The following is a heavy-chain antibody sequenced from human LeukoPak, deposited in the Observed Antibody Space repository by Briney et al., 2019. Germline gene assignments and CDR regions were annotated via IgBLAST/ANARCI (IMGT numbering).Heavy chain of an antibody. CDR2: TNSDGSST. J-gene: IGHJ5*02. CDR1: GFTFSSYW. CDR3: ARDPRYCSSTSCLTQFDP. Sequence: PGGSLRLSCAASGFTFSSYWMHWVRQAPGKGLVWVSRTNSDGSSTSYADSVKGRFTISRDNAKNTLYLQMNSLRAEDTAVYYCARDPRYCSSTSCLTQFDPWGQGTLVTVSS. D-gene: IGHD2-2*01. V-gene: IGHV3-74*01.